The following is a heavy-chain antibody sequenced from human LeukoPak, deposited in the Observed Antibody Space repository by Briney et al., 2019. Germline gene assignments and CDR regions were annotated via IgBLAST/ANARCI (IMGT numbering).Heavy chain of an antibody. J-gene: IGHJ4*02. D-gene: IGHD5-24*01. CDR2: ISSSGSTI. CDR1: GFTFSDYY. CDR3: ARTAYVEMATIFPDY. Sequence: GGSLRLSCAASGFTFSDYYMSWIRQAPGKGLEWVSYISSSGSTIYYADSVKGRFTISRDNAKNSLYLQMNSLRAEDTAVYYCARTAYVEMATIFPDYWGQGTLVTVSS. V-gene: IGHV3-11*01.